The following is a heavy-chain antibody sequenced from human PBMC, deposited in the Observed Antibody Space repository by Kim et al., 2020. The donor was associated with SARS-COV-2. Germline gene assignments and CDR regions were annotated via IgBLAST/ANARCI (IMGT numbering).Heavy chain of an antibody. CDR2: INVGNGNT. D-gene: IGHD6-19*01. V-gene: IGHV1-3*01. CDR1: GYTFTDYA. Sequence: ASVKVSCKASGYTFTDYAIHWVRQAPGQRLEWMGWINVGNGNTKNSQKFQGRVTITRETSASTAYMELSSLTSEDTAVFYCARGGYTSGWYDWFDPWGQG. J-gene: IGHJ5*02. CDR3: ARGGYTSGWYDWFDP.